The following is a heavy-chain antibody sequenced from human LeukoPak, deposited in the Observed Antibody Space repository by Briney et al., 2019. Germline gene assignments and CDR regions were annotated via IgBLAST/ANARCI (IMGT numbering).Heavy chain of an antibody. CDR2: IYYGGST. Sequence: SETLSLTCAVSGGSIISINWWSWVRQPPGKGLEWIGYIYYGGSTNYNPSLKSRVTISVDTSKNQFSLKLSSVTAADTAVYYCARHVMSYDILTGYYSGYEWFDPWGQGTLVTVSS. CDR3: ARHVMSYDILTGYYSGYEWFDP. V-gene: IGHV4-4*02. J-gene: IGHJ5*02. D-gene: IGHD3-9*01. CDR1: GGSIISINW.